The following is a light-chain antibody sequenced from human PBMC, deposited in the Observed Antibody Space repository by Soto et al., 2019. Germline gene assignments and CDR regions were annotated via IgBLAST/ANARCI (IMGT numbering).Light chain of an antibody. CDR2: GAS. Sequence: EVVLTQSPDTLSLSPGERATLSCRASQGVSSSFLAWYQQRPGQAPRLLISGASSRAAGIPDRFSGSGSGTDFTLTISRLEPEDFAVYYCQQYGSSPLTFGGGTKVDIK. CDR1: QGVSSSF. CDR3: QQYGSSPLT. J-gene: IGKJ4*01. V-gene: IGKV3-20*01.